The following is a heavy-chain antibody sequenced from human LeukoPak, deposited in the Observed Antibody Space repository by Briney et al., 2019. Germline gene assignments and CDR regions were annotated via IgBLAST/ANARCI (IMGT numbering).Heavy chain of an antibody. V-gene: IGHV4-59*08. CDR1: GGSISSYF. CDR2: IYYSGST. J-gene: IGHJ6*02. Sequence: SETLSLTCTVSGGSISSYFWSWIRQPPGKGLEWIGYIYYSGSTNYNPSLKSRVTISVDTSKNQFSLKLSSVTAADTAVYYCARARVGMDVWGQGTTVTVSS. CDR3: ARARVGMDV. D-gene: IGHD3-3*01.